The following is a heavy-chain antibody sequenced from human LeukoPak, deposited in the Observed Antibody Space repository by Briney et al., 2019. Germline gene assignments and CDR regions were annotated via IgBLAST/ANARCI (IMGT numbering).Heavy chain of an antibody. V-gene: IGHV3-33*01. Sequence: PGGSLRLSRPASGFTFSDYTMQWLRQAPGKGLEWVAVIWHDGTYISYGDSVRGRFTISRDNSKNTLYLQMNSLRAEDTAVYYCAREGPTTAVGSGAPDIWGLGTMVTVSS. CDR3: AREGPTTAVGSGAPDI. CDR2: IWHDGTYI. CDR1: GFTFSDYT. J-gene: IGHJ3*02. D-gene: IGHD6-13*01.